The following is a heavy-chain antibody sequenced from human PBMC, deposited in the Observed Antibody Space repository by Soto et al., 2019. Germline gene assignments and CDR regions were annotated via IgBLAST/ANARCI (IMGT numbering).Heavy chain of an antibody. J-gene: IGHJ5*02. CDR3: ARESAAHPVRGWFDP. CDR2: RGYDGSNK. D-gene: IGHD2-2*01. V-gene: IGHV3-33*01. CDR1: GFTFSSYG. Sequence: QVQLVESGGGVVQPGRSLRLSCAASGFTFSSYGMHWVRQAPGKGLEWVAVRGYDGSNKYYADSVKGRFTISRDNSKNTLYRQMNSLRAEDTAVYYCARESAAHPVRGWFDPWGQGNLVTVSS.